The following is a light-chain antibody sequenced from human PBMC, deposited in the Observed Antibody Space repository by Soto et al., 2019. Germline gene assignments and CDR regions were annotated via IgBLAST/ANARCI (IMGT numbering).Light chain of an antibody. Sequence: ETVMTQSPATLSVPPGERPTLSCRASQSVSSNLAWYQQKPGQAPRRLIYDASTSATGIPARFSGSGSGTAFTVTFGSLQSEDFAVDYWQQYNTWPFTFGPGTKVDIK. CDR2: DAS. J-gene: IGKJ3*01. CDR3: QQYNTWPFT. V-gene: IGKV3-15*01. CDR1: QSVSSN.